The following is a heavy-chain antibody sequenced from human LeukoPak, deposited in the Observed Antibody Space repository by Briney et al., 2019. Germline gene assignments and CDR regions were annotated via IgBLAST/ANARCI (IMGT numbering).Heavy chain of an antibody. J-gene: IGHJ4*02. V-gene: IGHV1-69*06. Sequence: SVKVSCKASGGTFSSYAISWVRQAPGQGLEWMGGIIPIFGTANYAQKFQGRVTITADKSTSTAYMELSSLRSEDTAVYYCARYGPYGSGPLDYWGQGTLVTVSS. D-gene: IGHD3-10*01. CDR2: IIPIFGTA. CDR1: GGTFSSYA. CDR3: ARYGPYGSGPLDY.